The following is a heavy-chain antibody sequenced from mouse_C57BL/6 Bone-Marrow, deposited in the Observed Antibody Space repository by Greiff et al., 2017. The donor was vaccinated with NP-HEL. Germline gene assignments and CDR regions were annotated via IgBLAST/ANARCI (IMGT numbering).Heavy chain of an antibody. Sequence: QVQLKESGAELVRPGTSVKVSCKASGYAFTNYLIEWVKQRPGQGLEWIGVINPGSGGTNYNEKFKGKATLTADKSSSTAYMQLSSLTSEDSAVYFCARGGYGNYFDYWGQGTTLTVSS. CDR1: GYAFTNYL. CDR3: ARGGYGNYFDY. J-gene: IGHJ2*01. CDR2: INPGSGGT. D-gene: IGHD3-1*01. V-gene: IGHV1-54*01.